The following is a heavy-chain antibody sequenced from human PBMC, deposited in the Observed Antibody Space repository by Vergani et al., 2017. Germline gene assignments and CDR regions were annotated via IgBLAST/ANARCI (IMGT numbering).Heavy chain of an antibody. CDR2: INWNGYST. D-gene: IGHD2-21*01. Sequence: EVKLVESGGGLVRPGGSLRLSCAGNGFIVDSNGMSWVRQVPGKGLEWVSGINWNGYSTGYADSVKGRFTISRDNAKNSLYLKMNSLRVEDTALYYCAKDASRDFCYFFDYWGQGTLVTVAS. CDR3: AKDASRDFCYFFDY. CDR1: GFIVDSNG. J-gene: IGHJ4*02. V-gene: IGHV3-20*04.